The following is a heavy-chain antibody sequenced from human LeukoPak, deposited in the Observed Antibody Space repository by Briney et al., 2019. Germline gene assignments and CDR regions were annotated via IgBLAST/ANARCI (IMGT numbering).Heavy chain of an antibody. CDR3: ARVPLYGSGSDGYYYYMDV. CDR2: ISAYNGNT. Sequence: ASVKVSCKASGYTFTSYGISWVRQAPGQGLEWMGWISAYNGNTNYAQKLQGRVTMTTDTSTSTAYMELRSLRSDDTAVYYCARVPLYGSGSDGYYYYMDVWGKGTTVTISS. CDR1: GYTFTSYG. J-gene: IGHJ6*03. D-gene: IGHD3-10*01. V-gene: IGHV1-18*01.